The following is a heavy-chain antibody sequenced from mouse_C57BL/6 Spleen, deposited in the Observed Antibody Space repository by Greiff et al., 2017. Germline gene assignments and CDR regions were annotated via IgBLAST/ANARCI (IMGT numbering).Heavy chain of an antibody. V-gene: IGHV5-12*01. CDR1: GFTFSDYY. CDR2: ISNGGGST. D-gene: IGHD1-1*01. Sequence: EVMLVESGGGLVQPGGSLKLSCAASGFTFSDYYMYWVRQTPEKRLEWVAYISNGGGSTYYPDTVKGRFTISRDNAKNTLYLQMSRLKSEDTAMYYCARQVVATYWYFDVWGTGTTVTVSS. J-gene: IGHJ1*03. CDR3: ARQVVATYWYFDV.